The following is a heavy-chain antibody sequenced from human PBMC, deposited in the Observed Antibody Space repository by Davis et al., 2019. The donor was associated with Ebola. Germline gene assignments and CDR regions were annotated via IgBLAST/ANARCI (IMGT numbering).Heavy chain of an antibody. J-gene: IGHJ4*02. V-gene: IGHV3-23*01. Sequence: GESLKISCAASRFTFSSYAISWVRQAPGKGLEWVSAISGSGGSTYYADSVKGRFTISRDNSKNTLYLQMNSLRAEDTAVYYCAKGTVQGSFDYWGQGTLVTVSS. D-gene: IGHD3-10*01. CDR3: AKGTVQGSFDY. CDR2: ISGSGGST. CDR1: RFTFSSYA.